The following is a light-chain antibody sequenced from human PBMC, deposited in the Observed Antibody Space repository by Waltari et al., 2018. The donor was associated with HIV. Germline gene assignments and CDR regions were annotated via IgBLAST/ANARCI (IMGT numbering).Light chain of an antibody. V-gene: IGLV2-23*01. CDR1: SSCFGIYNL. CDR2: EGS. J-gene: IGLJ1*01. CDR3: CSYAGSSTLYV. Sequence: QSALTPPASVSGSPGQALPIPCSGTSSCFGIYNLFSWYQQHPGKAPKLMIYEGSKRPSGVSNRFSGSKSGNTASLTISGLQAEDEADYYCCSYAGSSTLYVFGTGTKVTVL.